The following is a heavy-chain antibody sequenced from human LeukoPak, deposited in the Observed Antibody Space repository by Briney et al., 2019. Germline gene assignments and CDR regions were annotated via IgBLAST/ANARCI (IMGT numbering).Heavy chain of an antibody. D-gene: IGHD3-9*01. V-gene: IGHV4-31*03. CDR2: IYYSGST. CDR3: ARGRDDILTGYYIRYFDY. J-gene: IGHJ4*02. CDR1: GGSISSGGYY. Sequence: SQTLSLTCTVSGGSISSGGYYWSWIRQHPGKGLEWIGYIYYSGSTYYNPSLKSRVTISVDTSKNQFSLKLSSVTAADTAVYYCARGRDDILTGYYIRYFDYWGQGTLVTVSS.